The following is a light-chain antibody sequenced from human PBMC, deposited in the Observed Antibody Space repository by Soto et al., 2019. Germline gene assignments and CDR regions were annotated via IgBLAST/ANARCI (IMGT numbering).Light chain of an antibody. CDR1: QTVSRN. J-gene: IGKJ5*01. CDR3: QQYNDWTIT. CDR2: DAS. V-gene: IGKV3-15*01. Sequence: ETVMTQSPATLSLSPGKRSALSCRASQTVSRNLAWYQQKHGQIPRLLIYDASTRATGIPARFSGSGSGTEGTITISSLKYEDGAVYYCQQYNDWTITFGQGTRLEI.